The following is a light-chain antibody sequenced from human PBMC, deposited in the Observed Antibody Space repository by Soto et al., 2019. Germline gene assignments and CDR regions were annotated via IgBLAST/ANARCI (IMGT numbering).Light chain of an antibody. Sequence: EILMTQSPATLSVSPGERATLSCRASQSVSSNLAWYQQRPGQAPRLLIYGASTRPTGIPARFSGSGSGTEFTRTINSLQSEDFAVYFCQQYNDLSTFGQGTKLEIK. V-gene: IGKV3-15*01. CDR2: GAS. J-gene: IGKJ2*01. CDR3: QQYNDLST. CDR1: QSVSSN.